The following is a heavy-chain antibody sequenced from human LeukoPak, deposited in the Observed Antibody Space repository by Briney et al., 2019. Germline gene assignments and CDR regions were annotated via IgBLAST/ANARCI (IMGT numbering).Heavy chain of an antibody. D-gene: IGHD2-21*01. Sequence: ASVKVSCKASGYTFSSCGISWVRQAPGQGLEWMGWINVSNGNTNYAQRFQGRVTMTTDTSTSTAYMELRSLRSDDTAVYYCARGLISPLDYWGQGTLVTVSS. CDR1: GYTFSSCG. J-gene: IGHJ4*02. CDR3: ARGLISPLDY. CDR2: INVSNGNT. V-gene: IGHV1-18*01.